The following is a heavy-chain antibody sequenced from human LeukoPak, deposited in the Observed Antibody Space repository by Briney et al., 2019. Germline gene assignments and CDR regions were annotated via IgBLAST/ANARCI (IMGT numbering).Heavy chain of an antibody. CDR3: AKDGGYYYGSGSYQYFDY. Sequence: PGRSLRLSCAASGFTFSSYGMHWVRQAPGKGLEWVAVISYDGSNKYYADSVKGRFTISRDNSKNTLYLQMNSLRAEDTAVYYCAKDGGYYYGSGSYQYFDYWGQGTLVTVSS. V-gene: IGHV3-30*18. J-gene: IGHJ4*02. CDR1: GFTFSSYG. CDR2: ISYDGSNK. D-gene: IGHD3-10*01.